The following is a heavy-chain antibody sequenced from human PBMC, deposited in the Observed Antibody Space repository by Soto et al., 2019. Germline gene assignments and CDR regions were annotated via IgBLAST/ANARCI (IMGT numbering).Heavy chain of an antibody. CDR1: GYSFTSYW. CDR3: ARVIIEYSSWRPPRTRPNWFDR. V-gene: IGHV5-10-1*01. Sequence: RGESLKISCKGSGYSFTSYWISWVRQMPGKGLEWMGRIDPSDSYTNYSPSFQGHVTISADKSISTAYLQWSSLKASDTAMYYCARVIIEYSSWRPPRTRPNWFDRWDQGTLVTVSS. CDR2: IDPSDSYT. D-gene: IGHD6-6*01. J-gene: IGHJ5*02.